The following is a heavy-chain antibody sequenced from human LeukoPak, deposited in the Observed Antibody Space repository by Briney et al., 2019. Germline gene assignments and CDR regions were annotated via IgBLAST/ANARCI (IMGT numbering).Heavy chain of an antibody. V-gene: IGHV3-20*04. D-gene: IGHD2-8*01. CDR2: INRNGGST. CDR1: GFAFSSYW. CDR3: ARGFRNGPFDC. Sequence: PGGSLRLSCAASGFAFSSYWMHWVRQPPGKGREWVSGINRNGGSTDYADSVKGRFTISRDNAKNSHFLQMNSLRVEDTALYYCARGFRNGPFDCWGQGTLVTVSS. J-gene: IGHJ4*02.